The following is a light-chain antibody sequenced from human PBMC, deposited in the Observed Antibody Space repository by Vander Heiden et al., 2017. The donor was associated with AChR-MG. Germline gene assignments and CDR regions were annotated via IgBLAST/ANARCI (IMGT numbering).Light chain of an antibody. CDR3: QQYYSYPHT. CDR2: AAS. V-gene: IGKV1-8*01. Sequence: IRITQSPSSLSASTGDRVTITCRASQGISSYLAWYQQKPGKAPKLLIYAASTLQSGVPSRFSGSGSGTDFTLTISCLQSEDFATYYCQQYYSYPHTFGQGTKLEIK. J-gene: IGKJ2*01. CDR1: QGISSY.